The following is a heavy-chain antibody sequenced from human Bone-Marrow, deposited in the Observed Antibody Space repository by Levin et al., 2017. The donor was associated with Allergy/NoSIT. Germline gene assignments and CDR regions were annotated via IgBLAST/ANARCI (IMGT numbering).Heavy chain of an antibody. CDR3: ARVQLGSGDLFGY. Sequence: QAGGSLRLSCAASGFTFSSHWMSWVRQAPGKGLEWVGNIKEDGSEKKYVDSVKGRFTISRDNAKNSLFLQMNSLRVEDTAVYYCARVQLGSGDLFGYWGQGTLVTVSP. D-gene: IGHD4-17*01. V-gene: IGHV3-7*01. CDR2: IKEDGSEK. CDR1: GFTFSSHW. J-gene: IGHJ4*02.